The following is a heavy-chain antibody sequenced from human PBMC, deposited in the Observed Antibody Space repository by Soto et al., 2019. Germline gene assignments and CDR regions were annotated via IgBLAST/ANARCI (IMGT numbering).Heavy chain of an antibody. J-gene: IGHJ3*02. Sequence: EVQLVESGGGLVKPGGSLRLSCAASGFTFSSYSMNWVRQAPGKGLEWVSSISSSSSYIYYADSVKGRFTISRDNAKNPLYLHMNSLRAEDTAVYYCAREGDYGGNYDAFDIWGQGTRVTVSS. V-gene: IGHV3-21*01. CDR3: AREGDYGGNYDAFDI. D-gene: IGHD4-17*01. CDR2: ISSSSSYI. CDR1: GFTFSSYS.